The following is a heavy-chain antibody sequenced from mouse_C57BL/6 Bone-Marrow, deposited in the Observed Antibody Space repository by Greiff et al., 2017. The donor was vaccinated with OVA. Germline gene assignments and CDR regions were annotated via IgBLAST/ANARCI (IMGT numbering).Heavy chain of an antibody. V-gene: IGHV1-54*01. CDR2: INPGSGGN. J-gene: IGHJ2*01. D-gene: IGHD2-10*02. CDR1: GYALPNYL. CDR3: ARSEYGNYLAY. Sequence: QVQPQQSGAEPVRPGTLVKVSCKAFGYALPNYLIGWVKQRPGQGPEWVGVINPGSGGNNYNEKFKGKATLTADKSSSTAYMQLSTPTSKDSAVYFCARSEYGNYLAYWGQGTTLKVSS.